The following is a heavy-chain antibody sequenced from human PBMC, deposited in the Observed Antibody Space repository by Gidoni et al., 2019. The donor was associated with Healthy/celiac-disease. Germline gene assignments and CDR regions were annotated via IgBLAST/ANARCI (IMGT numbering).Heavy chain of an antibody. CDR1: GFTFSSYP. CDR3: ARDSSYYDILWERAMYYYYGMDV. D-gene: IGHD3-9*01. J-gene: IGHJ6*02. V-gene: IGHV3-30-3*01. Sequence: QVQLVESGGGVVQPGRSLRLSCAASGFTFSSYPMHSVRQAPGKGLEWGAVISYDGSNKYYADSVKGRFTISRDNSKNTLYLQMNSLRAEDTAVYYCARDSSYYDILWERAMYYYYGMDVWGQGTTVTVSS. CDR2: ISYDGSNK.